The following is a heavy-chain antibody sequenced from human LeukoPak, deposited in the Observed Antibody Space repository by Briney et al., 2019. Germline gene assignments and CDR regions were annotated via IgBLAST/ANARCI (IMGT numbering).Heavy chain of an antibody. J-gene: IGHJ1*01. D-gene: IGHD5-24*01. CDR2: IRYDGSNK. V-gene: IGHV3-30*02. CDR1: GFTFSSYG. CDR3: AKFSRPDTYGSPLYFQH. Sequence: GGSLRLSCAASGFTFSSYGMHWVRQAPGKGLEWVAFIRYDGSNKYYADSVKGRITSSRDNSKNALYLQLNSLSAEVTAVYYCAKFSRPDTYGSPLYFQHWGQGTLVTVSS.